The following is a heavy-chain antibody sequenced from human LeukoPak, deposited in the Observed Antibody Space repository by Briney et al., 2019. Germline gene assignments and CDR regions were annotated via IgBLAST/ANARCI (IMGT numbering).Heavy chain of an antibody. V-gene: IGHV4-59*08. CDR2: IYYSGST. CDR1: GGSISSYY. CDR3: ARHHDAFDI. Sequence: SETLSLTCTVSGGSISSYYWSWIRQPPGKGPEWIGYIYYSGSTNYNPSLKSRVTISVDTSKNQFSLKLSSVTAADTAVYYCARHHDAFDIWGQGTMVTVSS. J-gene: IGHJ3*02.